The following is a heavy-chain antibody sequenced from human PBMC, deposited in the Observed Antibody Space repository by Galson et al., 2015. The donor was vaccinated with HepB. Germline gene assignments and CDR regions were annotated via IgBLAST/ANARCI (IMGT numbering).Heavy chain of an antibody. CDR1: GGTFSSYA. Sequence: SVKVSCKASGGTFSSYAISWVRQAPGQGLEWMGGIIPIFGTANYAQKFQGRVTITADESTSTAYMELSSLRSEDTAVYYCASSSLGYCSSTSCYTGYYFDYWGQGTLVTVSS. D-gene: IGHD2-2*02. V-gene: IGHV1-69*13. CDR3: ASSSLGYCSSTSCYTGYYFDY. CDR2: IIPIFGTA. J-gene: IGHJ4*02.